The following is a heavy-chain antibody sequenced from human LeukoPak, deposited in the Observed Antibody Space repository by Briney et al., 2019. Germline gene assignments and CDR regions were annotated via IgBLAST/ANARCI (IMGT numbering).Heavy chain of an antibody. D-gene: IGHD2-15*01. V-gene: IGHV3-30*02. CDR1: GFTFSSYA. CDR3: ANLTPNDAFDI. Sequence: GGSLRLSCAASGFTFSSYAMHWVRQAPGKGLEWVAYIRHDGSNEYHADPVKGRFTISRDNSKNTLYLQMNSLRAEDTAVYYCANLTPNDAFDIWGQGTMVTVSS. J-gene: IGHJ3*02. CDR2: IRHDGSNE.